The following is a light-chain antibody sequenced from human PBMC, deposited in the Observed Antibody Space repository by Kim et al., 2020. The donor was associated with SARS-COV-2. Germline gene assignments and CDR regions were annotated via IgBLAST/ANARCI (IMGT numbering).Light chain of an antibody. CDR2: SDT. V-gene: IGLV3-21*04. J-gene: IGLJ3*02. CDR1: NIGRKS. Sequence: APGKTARITCGGNNIGRKSVHWYQQKPGKAPVMVIYSDTDRPSGIPERFSGSNSGNTATLTSSRVEAGDEADYSCQVWDSSSDHPVFGGGTQLTVL. CDR3: QVWDSSSDHPV.